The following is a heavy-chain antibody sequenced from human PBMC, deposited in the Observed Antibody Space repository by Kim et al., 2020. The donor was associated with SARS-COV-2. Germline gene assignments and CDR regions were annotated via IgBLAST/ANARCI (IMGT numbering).Heavy chain of an antibody. CDR2: IYYSGST. V-gene: IGHV4-39*01. CDR1: GGSISSSSYY. D-gene: IGHD3-10*01. Sequence: SETLSLTCTVSGGSISSSSYYWGWIRQPPGKGLEWIGSIYYSGSTYYNPSLKSRVTISVDTSKNQFSLKLSSVTAADTAVYYCARVAFRGVADYYYYGMDVWGQGTTVTVSS. CDR3: ARVAFRGVADYYYYGMDV. J-gene: IGHJ6*02.